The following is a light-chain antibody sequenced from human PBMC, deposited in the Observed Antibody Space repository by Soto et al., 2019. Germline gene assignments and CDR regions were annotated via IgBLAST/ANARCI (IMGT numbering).Light chain of an antibody. CDR2: GAS. V-gene: IGKV3-20*01. CDR3: QQYGSSPLFT. J-gene: IGKJ3*01. CDR1: QSVRSN. Sequence: EVVMTQSPATLSVSPGERVTLSCRASQSVRSNLAWYQQKPGQSPRLLIYGASSRATGIPDRFSGSGSGTDFTLTISRLEPEDFAVYYCQQYGSSPLFTFGPGTKVDIK.